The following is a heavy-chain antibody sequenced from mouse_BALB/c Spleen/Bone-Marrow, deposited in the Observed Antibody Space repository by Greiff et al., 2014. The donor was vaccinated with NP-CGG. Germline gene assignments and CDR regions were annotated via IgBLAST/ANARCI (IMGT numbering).Heavy chain of an antibody. D-gene: IGHD2-14*01. J-gene: IGHJ2*01. CDR2: INSNGGST. CDR3: ARPYRYYFDY. Sequence: EVMLVESGGGLVQPGGSLKLFCAASGFTFSSYGMSWVRQTPDKRLELVATINSNGGSTYYPDSVKGRFTISRDNAKNTLYLQMSSLKSEDTAMYYCARPYRYYFDYWGQGTTLTVSS. V-gene: IGHV5-6-3*01. CDR1: GFTFSSYG.